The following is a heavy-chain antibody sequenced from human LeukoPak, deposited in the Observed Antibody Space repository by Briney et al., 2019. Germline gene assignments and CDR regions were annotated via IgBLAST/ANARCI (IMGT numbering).Heavy chain of an antibody. V-gene: IGHV3-23*01. J-gene: IGHJ4*02. D-gene: IGHD6-13*01. CDR3: AKGRYSSSGYFDY. CDR1: GFTFSSYA. Sequence: GGSLRLSCAASGFTFSSYAMSWVRQAPGKGLEWVSAISGSGGSTYYADSVKGRFTISRDNSKSTLYLQMNSLRAEDTAVYYCAKGRYSSSGYFDYWGQGTLVTVSS. CDR2: ISGSGGST.